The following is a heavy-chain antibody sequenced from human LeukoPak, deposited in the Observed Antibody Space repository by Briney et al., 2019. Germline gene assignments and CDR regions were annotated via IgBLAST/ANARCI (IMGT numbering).Heavy chain of an antibody. J-gene: IGHJ4*02. CDR1: GGSISSYY. CDR3: ARGRYDLEDY. D-gene: IGHD3-16*01. V-gene: IGHV4-59*01. CDR2: IYYSGRT. Sequence: SETLSLTCTVSGGSISSYYWSWIRQPPGKGLEWIGYIYYSGRTNYNPSLKSRVTISIDTSKNQFSLKLSSVTAADTAVYYCARGRYDLEDYWGQGTLVTVSS.